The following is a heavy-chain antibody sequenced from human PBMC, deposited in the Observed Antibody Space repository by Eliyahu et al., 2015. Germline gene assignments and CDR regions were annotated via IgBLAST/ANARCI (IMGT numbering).Heavy chain of an antibody. CDR3: ARALGSTRPYYFDY. D-gene: IGHD3-16*01. V-gene: IGHV4-34*01. Sequence: QVQLQQWGAGLLKPSETLSLTCAVYGGSFGGYYWSWIRQPPGKGLEWIGEINHSGSTNYNPSLKSRVTISVDTSKNQFSLKLSSVTAADTAVYYCARALGSTRPYYFDYWGQGTLVTVSS. CDR1: GGSFGGYY. J-gene: IGHJ4*02. CDR2: INHSGST.